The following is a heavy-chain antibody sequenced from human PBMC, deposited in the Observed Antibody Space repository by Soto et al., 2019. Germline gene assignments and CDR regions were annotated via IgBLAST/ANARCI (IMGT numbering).Heavy chain of an antibody. J-gene: IGHJ4*02. CDR1: GGSISSRSYY. CDR3: ARHVWPPRDKDY. CDR2: IYYSGST. V-gene: IGHV4-39*01. D-gene: IGHD2-8*01. Sequence: QLQLQESGPGLVKPSETLSLTCTVSGGSISSRSYYWGWIRQPPGKGLEWIGSIYYSGSTYYKSSLKSRVTIPVDTSKNQFSLKLSSVTAADTAVYYCARHVWPPRDKDYWGQGTLVTVSS.